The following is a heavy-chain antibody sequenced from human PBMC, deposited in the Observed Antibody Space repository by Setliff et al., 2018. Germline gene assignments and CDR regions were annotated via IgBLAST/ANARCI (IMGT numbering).Heavy chain of an antibody. V-gene: IGHV3-21*01. J-gene: IGHJ3*02. D-gene: IGHD1-26*01. CDR2: ISSSSSYI. CDR1: GFTFSSYS. Sequence: PGGSLRLSCAASGFTFSSYSMNWVRQAPGKGLEWVSSISSSSSYIYYADSVKGRFTISRDNAKNSLYLQMNSLRAEDTAVYYCARELAGIISESYYPDAFDIWGQGTMVTVS. CDR3: ARELAGIISESYYPDAFDI.